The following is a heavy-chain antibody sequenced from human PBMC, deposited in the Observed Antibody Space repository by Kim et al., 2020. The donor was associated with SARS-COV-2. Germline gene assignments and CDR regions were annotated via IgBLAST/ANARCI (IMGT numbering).Heavy chain of an antibody. J-gene: IGHJ6*02. CDR3: ARFLGSSGWFYYYYGMDV. CDR1: GYTFTSYA. CDR2: INTNTGNP. D-gene: IGHD6-19*01. V-gene: IGHV7-4-1*02. Sequence: ASVKVSCKASGYTFTSYAMNWVRQAPGQGLEWMGWINTNTGNPTDAQGFTGRFVFSLDTSVSTAYLQISSLKAEDTAVYYCARFLGSSGWFYYYYGMDVWGQGTTVTVSS.